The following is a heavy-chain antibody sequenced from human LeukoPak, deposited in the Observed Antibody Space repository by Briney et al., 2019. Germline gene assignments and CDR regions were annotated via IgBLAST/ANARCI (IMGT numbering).Heavy chain of an antibody. Sequence: GGSLRFSCAASGFTVSSNYMSWVRQAPGKGLEWVSVIYSGGSAYYADSVKGRFTISRDNSKNTLYLQMNSLRAEDTAVYYCARDTAGYSSSWSPGDYYMDVWGKGTTVTVSS. CDR2: IYSGGSA. J-gene: IGHJ6*03. CDR3: ARDTAGYSSSWSPGDYYMDV. D-gene: IGHD6-13*01. V-gene: IGHV3-66*02. CDR1: GFTVSSNY.